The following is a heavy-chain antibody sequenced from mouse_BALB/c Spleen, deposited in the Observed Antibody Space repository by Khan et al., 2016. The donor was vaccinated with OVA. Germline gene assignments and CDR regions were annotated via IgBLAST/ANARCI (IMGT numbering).Heavy chain of an antibody. Sequence: EVKLLESGPGLVKPSQSLSLTCTVTGYSITSGYGWNWIRQFPGNKLEWMGYISYSGSTNYNPSLKSRISITRDTSKNQFFLQLNSVTTEDTATYYCARTGRIKNWGQGTTLTVSS. V-gene: IGHV3-2*02. CDR3: ARTGRIKN. J-gene: IGHJ2*01. CDR1: GYSITSGYG. CDR2: ISYSGST. D-gene: IGHD1-1*01.